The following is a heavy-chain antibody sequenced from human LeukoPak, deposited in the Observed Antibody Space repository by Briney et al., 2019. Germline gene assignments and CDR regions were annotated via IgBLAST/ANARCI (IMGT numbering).Heavy chain of an antibody. CDR2: INPYNGNT. Sequence: ASVKVSCKASGYTFTSYGISWVRQAPGQGLEWMGWINPYNGNTNYAQKLQGRVTMTTDTSTSTAYMELRSLRSDDTAVYYCARLKLERRKNNWFDPWGQGTLDTVSS. CDR3: ARLKLERRKNNWFDP. CDR1: GYTFTSYG. D-gene: IGHD1-1*01. V-gene: IGHV1-18*01. J-gene: IGHJ5*02.